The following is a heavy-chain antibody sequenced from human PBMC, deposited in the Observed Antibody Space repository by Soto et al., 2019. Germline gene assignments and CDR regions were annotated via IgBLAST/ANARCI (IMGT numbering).Heavy chain of an antibody. V-gene: IGHV3-7*01. CDR1: GFTFSGYW. Sequence: VQLVESGGGLVQPGGSLRLSCAASGFTFSGYWMSWVRQSPGKGLEWVANIKLDGSDKYYVDSVKGRFTISRDNAKNSLYLQMNSLRAEDTAVYYCARARGSAYYFDYWGQGTLVTVSS. CDR3: ARARGSAYYFDY. D-gene: IGHD6-25*01. J-gene: IGHJ4*02. CDR2: IKLDGSDK.